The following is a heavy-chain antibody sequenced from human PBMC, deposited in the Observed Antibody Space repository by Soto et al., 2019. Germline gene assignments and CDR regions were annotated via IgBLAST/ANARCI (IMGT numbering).Heavy chain of an antibody. J-gene: IGHJ1*01. CDR3: ARSESSGYYGPNFQH. CDR1: GFTFNSYW. Sequence: GGSLRLSCAASGFTFNSYWMSWVRQAPGKGLEWVANIKQDGSEKYYVDSVKGRFTISRDNAKNSLYLQMNSLRAEDTAVYYCARSESSGYYGPNFQHWGQGTLVTVSS. CDR2: IKQDGSEK. V-gene: IGHV3-7*01. D-gene: IGHD3-22*01.